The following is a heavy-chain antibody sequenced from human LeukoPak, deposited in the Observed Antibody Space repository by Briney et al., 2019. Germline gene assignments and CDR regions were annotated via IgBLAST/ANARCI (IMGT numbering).Heavy chain of an antibody. Sequence: GGSLRLSCTASGFSFSTYAMNWVRQAPGKGLEWVASVIGSGVDTYHAVSVKGRFTVSRDNSKNTLYLQMTSLRAEDTAVYYCAKGAASHCRGALCYPFDCWGQGTLVTVSS. CDR3: AKGAASHCRGALCYPFDC. V-gene: IGHV3-23*01. D-gene: IGHD2-15*01. CDR1: GFSFSTYA. J-gene: IGHJ4*02. CDR2: VIGSGVDT.